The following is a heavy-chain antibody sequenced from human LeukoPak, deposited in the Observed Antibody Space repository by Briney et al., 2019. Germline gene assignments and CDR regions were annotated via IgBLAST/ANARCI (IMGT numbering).Heavy chain of an antibody. J-gene: IGHJ2*01. D-gene: IGHD3-10*01. CDR1: GFTFSDYY. V-gene: IGHV3-11*01. CDR3: ARVLVYGSGRVGHWYFDL. Sequence: GGSLRLSCAASGFTFSDYYMSWIRQAPGRGLEWVSYISSSGSTIYYADSVKGRFTISRDNAKNSLYLQMNSLRAEDTAVYYCARVLVYGSGRVGHWYFDLWGRGTLVTVSS. CDR2: ISSSGSTI.